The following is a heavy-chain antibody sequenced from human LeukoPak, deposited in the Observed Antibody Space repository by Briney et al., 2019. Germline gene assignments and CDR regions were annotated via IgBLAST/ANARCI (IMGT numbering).Heavy chain of an antibody. D-gene: IGHD3-22*01. J-gene: IGHJ4*02. CDR2: IIPIFGTA. CDR3: ARAGSPPYYYDSSGYLTLDY. V-gene: IGHV1-69*05. Sequence: SVKVSCKASGGTFSSYAISWVRQAPGQGLEWMGGIIPIFGTANYAQKFQGRVTITTDESTSTAYMELSSLRSEDTAVYYCARAGSPPYYYDSSGYLTLDYWGQGTLVTVSS. CDR1: GGTFSSYA.